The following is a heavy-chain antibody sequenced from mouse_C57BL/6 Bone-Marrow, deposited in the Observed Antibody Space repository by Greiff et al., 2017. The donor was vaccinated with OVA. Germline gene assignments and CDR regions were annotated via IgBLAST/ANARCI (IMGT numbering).Heavy chain of an antibody. CDR3: ARGVHAYSRNYFDY. J-gene: IGHJ2*01. Sequence: QVTLKVSGPGILQPSQTLSLTCSFSGFSLSTFGMGVGWIRQPSGKGLEWLAHIWWDDDKYYNPALKRRLTNSKDTSKNQVFLKIANVDTADTATYYCARGVHAYSRNYFDYWGQGTTLTVSS. CDR1: GFSLSTFGMG. D-gene: IGHD2-10*01. V-gene: IGHV8-8*01. CDR2: IWWDDDK.